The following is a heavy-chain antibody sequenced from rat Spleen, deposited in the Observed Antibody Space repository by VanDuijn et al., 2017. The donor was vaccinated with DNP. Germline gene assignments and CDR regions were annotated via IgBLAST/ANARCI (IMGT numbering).Heavy chain of an antibody. V-gene: IGHV1-43*01. CDR1: GYTFTTYY. D-gene: IGHD1-4*01. J-gene: IGHJ1*01. CDR3: ARRRLPYWYFDF. Sequence: QVQLRQSGTEPAKPGSSVMISCRASGYTFTTYYIGWIKQTTRQGLEYIGYINTGSGATNYNEKFKGKATLTADKSSSTAFMHLSSLTPDDSAVYYCARRRLPYWYFDFWGPGAMVTVSS. CDR2: INTGSGAT.